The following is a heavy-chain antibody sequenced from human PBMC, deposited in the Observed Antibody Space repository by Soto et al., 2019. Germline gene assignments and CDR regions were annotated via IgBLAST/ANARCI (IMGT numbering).Heavy chain of an antibody. CDR1: GGTFSSYT. Sequence: GASVKVSCKASGGTFSSYTISWVRQAPGQGLEWIGRIIPILGIANYAQKIQGRVTITADKSTSTAYMELSSLRSEDTAVYYFAFGLDPPYYYYYYMDVWGKGTTVTVSS. CDR2: IIPILGIA. D-gene: IGHD3-10*01. J-gene: IGHJ6*03. CDR3: AFGLDPPYYYYYYMDV. V-gene: IGHV1-69*02.